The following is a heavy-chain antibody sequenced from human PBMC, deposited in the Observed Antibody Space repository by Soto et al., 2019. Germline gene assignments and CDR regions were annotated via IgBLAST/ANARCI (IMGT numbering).Heavy chain of an antibody. CDR1: GFTFSRFW. D-gene: IGHD1-1*01. V-gene: IGHV3-74*01. J-gene: IGHJ6*02. CDR2: INSDGSST. CDR3: ARDNSESWRYYYGMDV. Sequence: LSCAVSGFTFSRFWMHWVRQAPGKGLVWVSRINSDGSSTSYADSVKGRFTISRDNANNTLFLQMNSLRAEDTAVYYCARDNSESWRYYYGMDVWGQGTMVTVSS.